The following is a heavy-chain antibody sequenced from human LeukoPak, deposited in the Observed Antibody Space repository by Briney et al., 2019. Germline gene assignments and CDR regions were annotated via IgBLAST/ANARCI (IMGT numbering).Heavy chain of an antibody. Sequence: GSLRLSCAASGFSFSDDFMSWIRQAPGQRPEWVSYISHSGYTIQYADSVKGRFTISRDNAKNSLYLQMNSLRAEDTAVYYCARERGDIVAFWGQGTTVTVSS. V-gene: IGHV3-11*01. CDR2: ISHSGYTI. CDR1: GFSFSDDF. D-gene: IGHD2-15*01. J-gene: IGHJ6*02. CDR3: ARERGDIVAF.